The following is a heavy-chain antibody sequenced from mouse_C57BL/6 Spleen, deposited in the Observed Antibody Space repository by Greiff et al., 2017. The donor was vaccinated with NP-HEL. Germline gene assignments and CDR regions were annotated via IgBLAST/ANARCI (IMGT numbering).Heavy chain of an antibody. CDR2: ISYDGSN. D-gene: IGHD2-4*01. V-gene: IGHV3-6*01. Sequence: DVKLVESGPGLVKPSQSLSLTCSVTGYSITSGYYWNWIRQFPGNKLEWMGYISYDGSNNYNPSLKNRISITRDTSKNQFFLKLNSVTTEDTATYYCARAGAYDYDWFAYWGQGTLVTVSA. CDR1: GYSITSGYY. CDR3: ARAGAYDYDWFAY. J-gene: IGHJ3*01.